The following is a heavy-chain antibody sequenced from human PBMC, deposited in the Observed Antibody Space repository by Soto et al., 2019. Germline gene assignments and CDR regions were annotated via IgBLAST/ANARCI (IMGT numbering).Heavy chain of an antibody. Sequence: QVQLQESGPGLVTPSETLSLTCTVSGGSISSYYWSWIRQPPGKGLEWIGYIYYSGRTNYDPSLMSRGTISVDTSKNELCLTPGFVPAADAAVYYCARHWEAPTVSTNSDYSGPGTLVTVSS. CDR2: IYYSGRT. D-gene: IGHD4-17*01. V-gene: IGHV4-59*08. J-gene: IGHJ4*02. CDR3: ARHWEAPTVSTNSDY. CDR1: GGSISSYY.